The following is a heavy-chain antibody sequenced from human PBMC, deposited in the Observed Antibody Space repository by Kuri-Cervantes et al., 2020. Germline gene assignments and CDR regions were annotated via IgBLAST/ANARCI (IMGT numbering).Heavy chain of an antibody. D-gene: IGHD3-10*01. CDR2: ISAYDGDT. CDR3: ARASTRYYGSGSYYIGY. V-gene: IGHV1-18*01. CDR1: GYTFTSYG. J-gene: IGHJ4*02. Sequence: ASVKVSCKASGYTFTSYGISWVRQAPGQGLEWMGWISAYDGDTNYAQKLQGRVTMTRNTSISTAYMELSSLRSEDTAVYYCARASTRYYGSGSYYIGYWGQGTLVTVSS.